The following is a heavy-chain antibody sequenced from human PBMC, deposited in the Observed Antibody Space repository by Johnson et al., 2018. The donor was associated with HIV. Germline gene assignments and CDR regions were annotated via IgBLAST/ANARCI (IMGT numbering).Heavy chain of an antibody. Sequence: VQLVESGGGLVQPGRSLRLSCTASGFTFGDYAMSWFRQAPGKGLEWVGFIRSKAYGGTTEYAASVKGRFTISRDDSKSIAYLQMNSLKTEDTAVYYCTRVKDETYSSASRWAFDIWGQGTMVTVSS. CDR1: GFTFGDYA. D-gene: IGHD6-19*01. V-gene: IGHV3-49*03. CDR2: IRSKAYGGTT. CDR3: TRVKDETYSSASRWAFDI. J-gene: IGHJ3*02.